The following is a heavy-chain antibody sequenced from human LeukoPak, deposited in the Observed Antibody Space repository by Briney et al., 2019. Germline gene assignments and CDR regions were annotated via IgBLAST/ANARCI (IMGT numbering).Heavy chain of an antibody. CDR1: GFTFSSYA. CDR3: AKDSDSRYDFWSGLNWFDP. Sequence: PGGSLRLSCAASGFTFSSYAMSWVRQAPGKGLESASAISGSGGSTYYADSVKGRFTISRDNSKNTLYLQMNSLRAEDTAVYYCAKDSDSRYDFWSGLNWFDPWGQGTLVTVSS. CDR2: ISGSGGST. D-gene: IGHD3-3*01. V-gene: IGHV3-23*01. J-gene: IGHJ5*02.